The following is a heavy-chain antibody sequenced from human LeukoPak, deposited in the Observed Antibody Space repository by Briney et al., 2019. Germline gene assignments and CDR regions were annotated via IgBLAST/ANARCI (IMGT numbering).Heavy chain of an antibody. J-gene: IGHJ4*02. CDR2: IYTGGTT. CDR3: AKRLGINWGSKSFDS. Sequence: GGSLRLSCAASGFTVSSNYMSWVRQAPGKGLEWVSVIYTGGTTYYADSVKGRFTISRDNSKNTLYLQMNSLRAEDTAVYYCAKRLGINWGSKSFDSWGQGTLVTVSS. V-gene: IGHV3-53*01. D-gene: IGHD7-27*01. CDR1: GFTVSSNY.